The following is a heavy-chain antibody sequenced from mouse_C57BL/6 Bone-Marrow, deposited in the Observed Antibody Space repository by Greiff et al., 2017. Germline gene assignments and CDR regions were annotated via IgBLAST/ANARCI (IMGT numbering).Heavy chain of an antibody. CDR3: ASTGYAMDY. V-gene: IGHV1-69*01. CDR2: IDPSDSST. Sequence: QVQLQQPGAELVMPGASVKLSCKASGYTFTSYWLHWVKQRPGQGLEWIGEIDPSDSSTNYNQKFKGKSTLTVDKSSSTAYMQLSSLTSEDSAVYYCASTGYAMDYWGQGTSVTVAS. CDR1: GYTFTSYW. J-gene: IGHJ4*01.